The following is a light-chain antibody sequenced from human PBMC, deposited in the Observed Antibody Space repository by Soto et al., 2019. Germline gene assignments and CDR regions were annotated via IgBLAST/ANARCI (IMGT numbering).Light chain of an antibody. V-gene: IGKV3-15*01. CDR3: QQYNNWPPGPYT. CDR1: QSVSSN. Sequence: EIVMTQSPATLSVSPGERATLSCRASQSVSSNLAWYQQKPGQAPRLLIYGASTRATGIPARFSGSESGTEFTLTISILQSEDFAVYYCQQYNNWPPGPYTFGQGTKLEIK. J-gene: IGKJ2*01. CDR2: GAS.